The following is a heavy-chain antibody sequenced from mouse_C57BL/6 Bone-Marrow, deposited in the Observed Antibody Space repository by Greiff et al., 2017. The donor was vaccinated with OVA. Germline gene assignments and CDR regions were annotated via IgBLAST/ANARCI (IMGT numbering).Heavy chain of an antibody. D-gene: IGHD1-1*01. J-gene: IGHJ2*01. V-gene: IGHV1-72*01. CDR3: ERDYYGSSYELDY. Sequence: QVQLQQPGAELVKPGASVKLSCKASGYTFTSYWMHWVKQRPGRGLEWIGRIDPNSGGTKYNEKFKSKATLTVDTPSSTSYMQLSSLTSEYSAVYYCERDYYGSSYELDYWGQGTTLTVSS. CDR2: IDPNSGGT. CDR1: GYTFTSYW.